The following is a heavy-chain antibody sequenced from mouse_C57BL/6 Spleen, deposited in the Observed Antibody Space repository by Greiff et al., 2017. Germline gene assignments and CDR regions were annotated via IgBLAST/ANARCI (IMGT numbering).Heavy chain of an antibody. CDR3: TRRMGLYYAMDY. Sequence: QVHVKQSGAELVRPGASVTLSCKASGYTFTDYEMHWVKQTPVHGLEWIGAIAPETGGTAYNQKFKGKAILTADKSSSTAYMELRSLTSEDSAVYYCTRRMGLYYAMDYWGQGTSVTVSS. V-gene: IGHV1-15*01. CDR1: GYTFTDYE. J-gene: IGHJ4*01. CDR2: IAPETGGT.